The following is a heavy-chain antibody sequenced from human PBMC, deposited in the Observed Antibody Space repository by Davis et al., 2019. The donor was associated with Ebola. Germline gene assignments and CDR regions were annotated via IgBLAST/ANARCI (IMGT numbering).Heavy chain of an antibody. V-gene: IGHV3-23*01. CDR3: ASGVGYGPIDY. CDR1: GFTFSSYA. Sequence: GESLKISCAASGFTFSSYAMSWVRQAPGKGLEWVSAISGSGGSTYYADSVKGRFTISRDNSKNTLYLQMNSLRAEDTAVYYCASGVGYGPIDYWGQGTLVTVSS. J-gene: IGHJ4*02. CDR2: ISGSGGST. D-gene: IGHD3-16*01.